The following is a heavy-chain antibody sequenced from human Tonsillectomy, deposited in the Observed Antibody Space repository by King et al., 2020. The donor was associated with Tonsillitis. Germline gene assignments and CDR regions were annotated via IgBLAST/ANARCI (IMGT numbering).Heavy chain of an antibody. CDR3: ARVRGGEFGL. CDR2: IYHSGST. D-gene: IGHD3-16*01. V-gene: IGHV4-38-2*02. J-gene: IGHJ2*01. Sequence: VQLQESGPGLVKPSETLSLTCTVSGYSISSGYYWGWIRQPPGKGLEWIGSIYHSGSTYYNPSLKSRVTISVDTSKKQFSLKLSSVTAADTAVSYCARVRGGEFGLWGRGTLVTVSS. CDR1: GYSISSGYY.